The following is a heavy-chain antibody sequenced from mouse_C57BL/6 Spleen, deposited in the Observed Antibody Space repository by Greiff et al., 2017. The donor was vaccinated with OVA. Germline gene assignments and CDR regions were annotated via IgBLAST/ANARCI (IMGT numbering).Heavy chain of an antibody. J-gene: IGHJ2*01. CDR3: ARDVGYFDY. V-gene: IGHV5-16*01. Sequence: VQLKESEGGLVQPGSSMKLSCTASGFTFSDYYMAWVRQVPEKGLEWVANINYDGSSTYYLDSLKSRFIISRDNAKNILYLQMSSLKSEDTATYYCARDVGYFDYWGQGTTLTVSS. CDR1: GFTFSDYY. CDR2: INYDGSST.